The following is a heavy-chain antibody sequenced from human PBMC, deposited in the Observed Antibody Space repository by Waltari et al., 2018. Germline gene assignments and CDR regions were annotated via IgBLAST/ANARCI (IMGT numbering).Heavy chain of an antibody. CDR2: IYTSGST. CDR3: ARDTTPDILWPNWFDP. Sequence: QVQLQESGPGLVKPSETLSLTCPVSGGSISSYYWSWIRQPAGKGLEWIGRIYTSGSTNYNPSLKSRVTMSVDTSKNQFSLKLSSVTAADTAVYYCARDTTPDILWPNWFDPWGQGTLVTVSS. V-gene: IGHV4-4*07. J-gene: IGHJ5*02. D-gene: IGHD2-21*01. CDR1: GGSISSYY.